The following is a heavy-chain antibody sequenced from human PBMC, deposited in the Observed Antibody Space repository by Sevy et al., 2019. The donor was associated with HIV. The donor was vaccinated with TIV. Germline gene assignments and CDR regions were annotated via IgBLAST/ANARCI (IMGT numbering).Heavy chain of an antibody. V-gene: IGHV3-74*01. CDR3: ARGSSYNWRGDS. CDR2: INSDWSST. CDR1: GFTFSSYW. D-gene: IGHD1-1*01. Sequence: GGSLRLSCAASGFTFSSYWMHWVRQGSGKGLVWVSRINSDWSSTYYADSVKGRFTISRDNAKNTLYLQMNSLRAEDTAVYYCARGSSYNWRGDSWGQGTLVTVSS. J-gene: IGHJ4*02.